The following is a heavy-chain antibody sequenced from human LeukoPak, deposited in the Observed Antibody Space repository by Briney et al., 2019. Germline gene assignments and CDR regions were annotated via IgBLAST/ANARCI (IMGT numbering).Heavy chain of an antibody. CDR3: ASRGYCSSTSCSEHPNWFDP. Sequence: PSETLSLTCAVYGGSFSGYYWSRIRASLGKGLEWIGEINHSGSTNYSPSLKSRVTLSVDTSTQRSSLMLSSVTAADTAVYYCASRGYCSSTSCSEHPNWFDPWGQGTLVTVSS. CDR1: GGSFSGYY. J-gene: IGHJ5*02. D-gene: IGHD2-2*01. CDR2: INHSGST. V-gene: IGHV4-34*01.